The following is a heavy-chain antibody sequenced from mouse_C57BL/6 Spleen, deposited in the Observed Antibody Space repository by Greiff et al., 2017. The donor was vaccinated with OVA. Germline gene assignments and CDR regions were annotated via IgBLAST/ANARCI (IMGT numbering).Heavy chain of an antibody. CDR1: GYTFTSYG. V-gene: IGHV1-81*01. CDR2: IYPRSGNT. J-gene: IGHJ2*01. CDR3: ATNWDVRLYFDY. Sequence: QVQLQQSGAELARPGASVKLSCKASGYTFTSYGISWVKQRTGQGLEWIGEIYPRSGNTYYNGKFKGKATLTADKSSSTAYMELRSLTSEDSAVYFCATNWDVRLYFDYWGQGTTLTVSS. D-gene: IGHD4-1*01.